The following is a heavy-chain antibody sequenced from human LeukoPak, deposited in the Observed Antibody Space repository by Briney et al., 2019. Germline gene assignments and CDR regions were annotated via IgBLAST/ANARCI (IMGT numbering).Heavy chain of an antibody. CDR3: ARATGGAAAADFDP. CDR1: CGSISSEGYY. D-gene: IGHD6-13*01. Sequence: KASETLSLTCTVSCGSISSEGYYCSWIRQHPGKGLEWIGFIYYTGSTTYYNPSLKSRATISVDTSKNHFSLELTSVTAADTAVYYCARATGGAAAADFDPWGQGTLVTVSS. V-gene: IGHV4-31*03. CDR2: IYYTGSTT. J-gene: IGHJ5*02.